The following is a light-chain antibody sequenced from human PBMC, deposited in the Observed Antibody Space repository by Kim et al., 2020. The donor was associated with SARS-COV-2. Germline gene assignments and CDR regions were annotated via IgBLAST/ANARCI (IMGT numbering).Light chain of an antibody. V-gene: IGKV3-20*01. J-gene: IGKJ2*01. CDR3: QQYCSSPYT. CDR2: GAS. CDR1: QSVSSNN. Sequence: LSPGERATLSCRASQSVSSNNLAWYHGNPGQAPRLLIFGASSRATGIPDRFSGSGSGTDVTLTISRLEPEDFAVYYCQQYCSSPYTFGQGTKLEI.